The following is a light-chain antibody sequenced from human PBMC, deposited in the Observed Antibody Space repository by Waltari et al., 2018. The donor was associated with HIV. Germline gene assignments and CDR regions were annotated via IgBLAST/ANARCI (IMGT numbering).Light chain of an antibody. CDR3: SSYTSSSTLVV. Sequence: QSALTQPASVSGSPGQSITISCTGTSSDVGGYHYVSWYQQHPGKAPKLMIYEVSNRPSGVSNRFSGSKSGNTASLTSSGLQAEDEANYYCSSYTSSSTLVVFGTGTKVTVL. V-gene: IGLV2-14*01. CDR2: EVS. J-gene: IGLJ1*01. CDR1: SSDVGGYHY.